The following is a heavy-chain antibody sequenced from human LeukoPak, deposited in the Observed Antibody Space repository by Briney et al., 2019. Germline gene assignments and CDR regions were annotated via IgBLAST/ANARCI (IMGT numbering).Heavy chain of an antibody. D-gene: IGHD5-18*01. CDR2: MYRGGGT. CDR1: GFTFSDHY. CDR3: AKDHSYGYGETFFDY. Sequence: PGGSLGLSCAAFGFTFSDHYMDWVRQAPGKGLEWVSVMYRGGGTYYADSVRGRFTISRDNSKNTMYLQMNSLRAEDTAVYYCAKDHSYGYGETFFDYWGQGTLVTVSS. V-gene: IGHV3-66*01. J-gene: IGHJ4*02.